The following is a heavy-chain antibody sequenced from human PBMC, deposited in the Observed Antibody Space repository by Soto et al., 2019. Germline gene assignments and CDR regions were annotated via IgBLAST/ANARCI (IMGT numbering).Heavy chain of an antibody. J-gene: IGHJ6*02. V-gene: IGHV1-8*01. Sequence: QVQLVQSGAEVKKPGASVKVSCKASGYTFTSYDINWVRQATAQGLEWMGWTNHNSGNTGYAQKFQGRVTMTRKTSISTAYMELSSLRSEDTDVYYCARGRIREARGVIYYYGMDVWGQGTTVTVS. CDR3: ARGRIREARGVIYYYGMDV. CDR1: GYTFTSYD. CDR2: TNHNSGNT. D-gene: IGHD3-10*01.